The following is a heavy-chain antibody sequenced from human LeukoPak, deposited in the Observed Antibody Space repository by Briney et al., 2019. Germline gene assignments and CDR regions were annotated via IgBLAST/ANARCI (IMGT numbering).Heavy chain of an antibody. CDR3: AREDIVVVPAAFSYYYYYGMDV. D-gene: IGHD2-2*01. J-gene: IGHJ6*02. CDR1: GGTFSSYA. CDR2: IIPIFGTA. Sequence: SVKVSCKASGGTFSSYAISWVRQAPGQGLEWMGGIIPIFGTANYAQKFQGRVMITADESTSTAYMELSSLRSEDTAVYYCAREDIVVVPAAFSYYYYYGMDVWGQGTTVTVSS. V-gene: IGHV1-69*13.